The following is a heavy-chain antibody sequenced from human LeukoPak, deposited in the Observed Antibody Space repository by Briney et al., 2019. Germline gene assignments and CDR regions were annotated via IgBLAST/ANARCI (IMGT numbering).Heavy chain of an antibody. D-gene: IGHD3-22*01. CDR1: GYTFTGYY. CDR2: IIPILGIA. CDR3: ARAPRDYYDSSGYYHNWFDP. V-gene: IGHV1-69*02. J-gene: IGHJ5*02. Sequence: ASVKVSCKASGYTFTGYYMHWVRQAPGQGLEWMGRIIPILGIANYAQKFQGRVTITADKSTSTAYMELSSLRSEDTAVYYCARAPRDYYDSSGYYHNWFDPWGQGTLVTVSS.